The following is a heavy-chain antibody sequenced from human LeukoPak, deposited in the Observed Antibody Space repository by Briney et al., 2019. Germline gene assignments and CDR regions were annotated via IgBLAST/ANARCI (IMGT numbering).Heavy chain of an antibody. J-gene: IGHJ4*02. Sequence: GGSLRLSCAASGFTFIDYDMHWVRQVIGKGLEWVSAIGIRGDTHYSGSVKGRFTISRENAGSSLYLQMNSLRAEDTAVYYCARGGIQVSGIDEFDFWGQGTLVTVSS. D-gene: IGHD6-19*01. CDR1: GFTFIDYD. CDR2: IGIRGDT. CDR3: ARGGIQVSGIDEFDF. V-gene: IGHV3-13*01.